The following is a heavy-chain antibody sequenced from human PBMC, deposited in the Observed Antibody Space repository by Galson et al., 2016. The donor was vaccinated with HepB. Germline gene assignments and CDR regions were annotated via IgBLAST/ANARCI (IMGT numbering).Heavy chain of an antibody. CDR3: ARDASYSNVPGGYFDY. CDR2: LYSGGKT. J-gene: IGHJ4*02. V-gene: IGHV3-53*01. CDR1: GFTVSGNY. D-gene: IGHD5-18*01. Sequence: SLRLSCAASGFTVSGNYMNWVRQAPGKGLEWVAVLYSGGKTDYADFVKGRFTVSRDNSKNTLYLQMNRLRAEGTAVYYCARDASYSNVPGGYFDYWGQGALVTVSS.